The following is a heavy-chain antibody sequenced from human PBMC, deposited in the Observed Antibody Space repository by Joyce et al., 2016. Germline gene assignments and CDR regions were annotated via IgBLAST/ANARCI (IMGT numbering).Heavy chain of an antibody. D-gene: IGHD3-10*01. Sequence: QVQLQESDPGLVKPSETLSLTCTVSGGSISSYYWSWIRQPPGKGLEWSGYIYYRGSTNYNPSLKSRVSISVDTSKNQFSLKLSSVTAADTAVYYCARQYYDSGSFDYWGQGALVTVSS. CDR1: GGSISSYY. CDR3: ARQYYDSGSFDY. J-gene: IGHJ4*02. CDR2: IYYRGST. V-gene: IGHV4-59*01.